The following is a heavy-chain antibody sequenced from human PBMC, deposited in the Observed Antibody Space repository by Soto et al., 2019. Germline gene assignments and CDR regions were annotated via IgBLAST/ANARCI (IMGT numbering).Heavy chain of an antibody. V-gene: IGHV3-48*03. CDR2: IGTSGKTI. D-gene: IGHD4-4*01. Sequence: QPGGSLRLSCAVSGFTFSSYEMNWVRPAPGKGLEWVSYIGTSGKTIYYADSVRGRFTISRDNAKNSLYLQMNSLRAEDTAVYFCARDPAIYSGKFDYGLDVWGRGTTVTVSS. J-gene: IGHJ6*02. CDR1: GFTFSSYE. CDR3: ARDPAIYSGKFDYGLDV.